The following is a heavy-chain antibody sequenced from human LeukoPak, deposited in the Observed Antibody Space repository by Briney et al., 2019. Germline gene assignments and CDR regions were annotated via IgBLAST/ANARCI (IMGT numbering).Heavy chain of an antibody. CDR1: GYTFTSYG. CDR3: ARIPLSRSYYLDFDY. J-gene: IGHJ4*02. V-gene: IGHV1-18*01. Sequence: GASVKVSCKASGYTFTSYGISWVRQAPGQGLEWMGWISAYNGNTNYAQKLQGRVTMTTDTSTSTAYMELRSLRADDTAVYSCARIPLSRSYYLDFDYWGQGTLVTVSS. D-gene: IGHD3-10*01. CDR2: ISAYNGNT.